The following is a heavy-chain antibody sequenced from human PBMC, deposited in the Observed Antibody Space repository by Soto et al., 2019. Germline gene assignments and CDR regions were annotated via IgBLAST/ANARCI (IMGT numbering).Heavy chain of an antibody. D-gene: IGHD6-13*01. CDR1: GGTFSSYA. V-gene: IGHV1-69*06. Sequence: SVKVSCKASGGTFSSYAISWVRQAPGQGLEWMGGIIPIFGTANYAQKFQGRVTITADKSTSTAYMELSSLRSEDTAVYYCASIAAPFYYYYYGMDVWGQGTTVTVSS. CDR2: IIPIFGTA. CDR3: ASIAAPFYYYYYGMDV. J-gene: IGHJ6*02.